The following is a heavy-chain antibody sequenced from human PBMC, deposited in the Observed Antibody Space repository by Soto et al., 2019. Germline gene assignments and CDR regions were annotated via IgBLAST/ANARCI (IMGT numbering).Heavy chain of an antibody. CDR3: ARQSSSSYDAFDI. CDR2: IDPSDSYT. J-gene: IGHJ3*02. V-gene: IGHV5-10-1*01. CDR1: GYSFTTYW. Sequence: PGESLKISCKGSGYSFTTYWISWERQMPGKGLEWMGRIDPSDSYTKNSPSFQGHVTISADKSINTVYLQWSGLEASDTAMYYCARQSSSSYDAFDIWGQGTMVTVSS. D-gene: IGHD6-6*01.